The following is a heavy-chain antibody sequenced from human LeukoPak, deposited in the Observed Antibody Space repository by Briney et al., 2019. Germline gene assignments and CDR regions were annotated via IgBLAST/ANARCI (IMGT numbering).Heavy chain of an antibody. CDR2: ICGSGINT. J-gene: IGHJ4*02. V-gene: IGHV3-23*01. CDR3: AKSNYYDSSGYYNG. D-gene: IGHD3-22*01. CDR1: GFTFSNYV. Sequence: PGGSLRLSCAASGFTFSNYVMSWVRQAPGKGLEWVSGICGSGINTYYADSVKGRFTISRDNSKNTLSLQMDSLRAEDTAVYYCAKSNYYDSSGYYNGWGQGTLVTVS.